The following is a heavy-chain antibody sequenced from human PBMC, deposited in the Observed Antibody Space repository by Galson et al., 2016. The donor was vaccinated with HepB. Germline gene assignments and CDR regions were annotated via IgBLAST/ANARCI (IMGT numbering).Heavy chain of an antibody. J-gene: IGHJ6*02. D-gene: IGHD5-18*01. CDR3: ARDLRLQQWFRGAMDV. V-gene: IGHV1-3*01. CDR2: INGGNGNT. Sequence: SVTVSCKASGSSFPGNATHWVRQAPGHRLEWMGWINGGNGNTQYSQQFQGRVTITRDTSANTIYMELSTLRSEDTAVYYCARDLRLQQWFRGAMDVWGQGTTVTVSS. CDR1: GSSFPGNA.